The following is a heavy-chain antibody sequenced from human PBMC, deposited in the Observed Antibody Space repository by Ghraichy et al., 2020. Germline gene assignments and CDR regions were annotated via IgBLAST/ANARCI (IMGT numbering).Heavy chain of an antibody. Sequence: SVKVSCKASGGTFSSYAISWVRQAPGQGLEWMGGIIPIFGTANYTQKFQGRVTITADESTSTAYMELSSLRSEDTAVYYCARRVGLGYYDSSGLGSYDAFDIWGQGTMVTVSS. V-gene: IGHV1-69*13. CDR3: ARRVGLGYYDSSGLGSYDAFDI. CDR1: GGTFSSYA. D-gene: IGHD3-22*01. J-gene: IGHJ3*02. CDR2: IIPIFGTA.